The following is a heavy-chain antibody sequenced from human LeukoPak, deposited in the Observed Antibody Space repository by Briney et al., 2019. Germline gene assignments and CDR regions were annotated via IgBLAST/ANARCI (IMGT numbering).Heavy chain of an antibody. J-gene: IGHJ3*02. CDR2: ISGSGGST. D-gene: IGHD6-19*01. Sequence: GGSLRLSCAASGFTFSSYAMSWVRQAPGKGLEWVSAISGSGGSTYYADAVKGRFTISRDNSKNTLYLQMNSLRAEDTAVYYCARREYSSGFIDIWGQGTMVTVSS. CDR1: GFTFSSYA. CDR3: ARREYSSGFIDI. V-gene: IGHV3-23*01.